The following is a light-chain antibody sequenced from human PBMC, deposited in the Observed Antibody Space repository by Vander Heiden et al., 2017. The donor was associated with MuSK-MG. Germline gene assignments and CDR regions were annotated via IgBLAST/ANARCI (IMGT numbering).Light chain of an antibody. Sequence: QSPLTQQDSITGTVGPNVTLSCSGNNQHVGSFAVGWYQRISHGAPKTVMFGPSLPPGIPARFSVSKSGVTSTLTIWDLQPDDEAEYFCSVWDNGLSAHVFGGGTRLTVL. CDR1: NQHVGSFA. CDR2: GPS. CDR3: SVWDNGLSAHV. J-gene: IGLJ2*01. V-gene: IGLV1-44*01.